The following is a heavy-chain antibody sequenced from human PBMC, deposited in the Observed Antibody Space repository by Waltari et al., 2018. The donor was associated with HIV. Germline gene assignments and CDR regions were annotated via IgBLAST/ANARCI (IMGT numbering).Heavy chain of an antibody. J-gene: IGHJ6*03. CDR3: ARGRYGVGFYMDV. D-gene: IGHD4-17*01. CDR2: IGPYNDNT. Sequence: GPEVKKLGASVKVSCKASGYTFTNYGITWVRQAPGQGLEWMGWIGPYNDNTNYAQNLQGRVTMTTDISTNTAYMELRSLRSDDTAVYYCARGRYGVGFYMDVWGKGTTVTVSS. CDR1: GYTFTNYG. V-gene: IGHV1-18*04.